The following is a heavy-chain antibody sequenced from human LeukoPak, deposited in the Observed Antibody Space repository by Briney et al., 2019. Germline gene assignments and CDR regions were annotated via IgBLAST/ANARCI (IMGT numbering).Heavy chain of an antibody. CDR2: IIPIFGTA. CDR3: ASGGSYSGWFDP. Sequence: ASVKVSCKASGGTFSSYAISWVRQATGQGLEWMGGIIPIFGTANYAQKFQGRVTITADESTSTAYMELSSLRSEDTAVYYCASGGSYSGWFDPWGQGTLVTVSS. V-gene: IGHV1-69*13. CDR1: GGTFSSYA. J-gene: IGHJ5*02. D-gene: IGHD1-26*01.